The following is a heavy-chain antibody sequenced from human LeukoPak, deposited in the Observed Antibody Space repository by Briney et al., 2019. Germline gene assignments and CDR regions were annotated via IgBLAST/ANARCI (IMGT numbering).Heavy chain of an antibody. CDR2: ISAYNGNT. CDR3: ATLLKVDFRSGYNPNFHY. V-gene: IGHV1-18*01. CDR1: GYTFTSYG. Sequence: ASVKVSCKASGYTFTSYGISWVRQAPGQGLEWMGWISAYNGNTNYAQKLQGRVTMTEDTSTDTAYMELSSLRSEDTAVYYCATLLKVDFRSGYNPNFHYWGQGTLVAVSS. J-gene: IGHJ4*02. D-gene: IGHD3-3*01.